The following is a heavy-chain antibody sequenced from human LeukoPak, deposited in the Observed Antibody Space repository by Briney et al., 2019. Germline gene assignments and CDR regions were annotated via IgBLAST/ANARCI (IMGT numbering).Heavy chain of an antibody. D-gene: IGHD3-22*01. Sequence: GASVKVSCKASGYTFTGYYMHWVRQAPGQGLEWMGRINPNSGGTNYAQKFQGRVTMTRDTSISTAYMELSRLITDDTAVYYCSSVTMIARGAEYFQHWGQVTLVTVSS. CDR3: SSVTMIARGAEYFQH. CDR1: GYTFTGYY. V-gene: IGHV1-2*06. CDR2: INPNSGGT. J-gene: IGHJ1*01.